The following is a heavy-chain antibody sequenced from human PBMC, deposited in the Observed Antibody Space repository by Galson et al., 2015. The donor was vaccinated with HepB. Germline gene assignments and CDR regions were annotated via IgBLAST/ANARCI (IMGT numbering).Heavy chain of an antibody. CDR3: VRIAAAGLYYYGMDV. J-gene: IGHJ6*02. CDR1: GFTFSSYA. Sequence: SLRLSCAASGFTFSSYAMHWVRQAPGKGLEYVSAISSNGGSTYYADSVKGRFTISRDNSKNTLYLQMSSLRAEDTAVYYCVRIAAAGLYYYGMDVWGQGTTVTVSS. D-gene: IGHD6-13*01. V-gene: IGHV3-64D*06. CDR2: ISSNGGST.